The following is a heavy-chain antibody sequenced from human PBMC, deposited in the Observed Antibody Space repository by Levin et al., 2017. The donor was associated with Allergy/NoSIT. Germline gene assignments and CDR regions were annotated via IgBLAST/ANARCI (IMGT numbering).Heavy chain of an antibody. V-gene: IGHV3-48*01. CDR2: ISSSSSTI. J-gene: IGHJ6*02. Sequence: SGGSLRLSCAASGFTFSSYSMNWVRQAPGKGLEWVSYISSSSSTIYYADSVKGRFTISRDNAKNSLYLQMNSLRAEDTAVYYCARRGNYYDSSGYYMYYYYDGMDVWGQGTTVTVSS. CDR3: ARRGNYYDSSGYYMYYYYDGMDV. D-gene: IGHD3-22*01. CDR1: GFTFSSYS.